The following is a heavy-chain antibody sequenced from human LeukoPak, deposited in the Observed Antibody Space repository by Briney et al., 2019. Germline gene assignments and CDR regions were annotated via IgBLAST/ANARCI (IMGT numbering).Heavy chain of an antibody. CDR3: VRDATRGGDLDH. D-gene: IGHD2-21*01. CDR1: GFTFSDYL. V-gene: IGHV3-7*01. CDR2: IKVDGSEK. Sequence: QPGGSLRLSCAASGFTFSDYLMMWVRQAPGKGLEWVAQIKVDGSEKYYVDSVRGRFTISRDNAKNTLDLQMNTLRVEDTAVYYCVRDATRGGDLDHGGQGTLVTVSA. J-gene: IGHJ5*02.